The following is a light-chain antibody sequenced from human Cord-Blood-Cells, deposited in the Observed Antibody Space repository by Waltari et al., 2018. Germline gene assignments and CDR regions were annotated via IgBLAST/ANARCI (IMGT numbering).Light chain of an antibody. Sequence: EIVLTQSPGTLSLSPGERATLSCRASQSVSSSYLAWYQQNPGQAPRLLIDGASSRATGIPDRFSGSGSGTDFTLTISRLEPEDFAVYYCQQYGSSPTFGQGTKVEIK. CDR2: GAS. J-gene: IGKJ1*01. CDR3: QQYGSSPT. CDR1: QSVSSSY. V-gene: IGKV3-20*01.